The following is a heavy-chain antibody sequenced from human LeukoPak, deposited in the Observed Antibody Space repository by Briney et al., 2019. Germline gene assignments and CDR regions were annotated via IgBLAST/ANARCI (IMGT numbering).Heavy chain of an antibody. Sequence: GGSLRLSCAASGFSFSNYAMTWVRQAPGKGLEWVSGIGSDGDTTYYAVSVRGRFTISRDNSESTLYLQMNSPRAEDTAVYYCARYHCTSSSCYRAYDYWGQGSLVIVSS. CDR1: GFSFSNYA. J-gene: IGHJ4*02. CDR2: IGSDGDTT. D-gene: IGHD2-2*02. V-gene: IGHV3-23*01. CDR3: ARYHCTSSSCYRAYDY.